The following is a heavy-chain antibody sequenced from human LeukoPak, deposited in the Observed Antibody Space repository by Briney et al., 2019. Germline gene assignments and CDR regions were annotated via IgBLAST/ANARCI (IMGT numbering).Heavy chain of an antibody. V-gene: IGHV1-2*06. J-gene: IGHJ6*03. CDR2: INPNSGGT. CDR3: ARYYDILTGEVYYYYMDV. Sequence: ASVKVSCKASGYTFTGYYMHWVRQAPGQGLEWMGRINPNSGGTNYAQKFQGRVTMTRDTSISTAYMELSRLRSDDTAVDYCARYYDILTGEVYYYYMDVWGKGTPVTVSS. D-gene: IGHD3-9*01. CDR1: GYTFTGYY.